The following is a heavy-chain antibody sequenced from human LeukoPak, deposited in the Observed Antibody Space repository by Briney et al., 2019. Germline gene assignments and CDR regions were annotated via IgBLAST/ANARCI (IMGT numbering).Heavy chain of an antibody. V-gene: IGHV3-7*01. J-gene: IGHJ4*02. CDR2: IKRDGSEK. CDR1: GFTFSSYW. CDR3: ARLRYSDY. Sequence: GGSLRLSCAASGFTFSSYWMTWVRQAPGKGLEWVANIKRDGSEKFYVDPVKGRFTISRDNAKNSLYLQMNSLRAEDTAVYYCARLRYSDYWGQGTLVTVSS.